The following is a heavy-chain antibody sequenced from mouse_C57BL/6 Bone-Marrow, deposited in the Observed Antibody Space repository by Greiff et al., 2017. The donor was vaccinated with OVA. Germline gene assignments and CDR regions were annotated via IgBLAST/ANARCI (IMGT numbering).Heavy chain of an antibody. CDR2: IGPSDSYT. J-gene: IGHJ3*01. CDR3: ARWRDYDSWFAY. D-gene: IGHD2-4*01. Sequence: QVQLQQPGAELVKPGASVKLSCKASGYTFTSYWMQWVNQRPGQGLEWIGEIGPSDSYTKSNQKVKGKATLTVDTSSSTAHLQLSSLTSEASAVYYCARWRDYDSWFAYWGQGTLVTVSA. CDR1: GYTFTSYW. V-gene: IGHV1-50*01.